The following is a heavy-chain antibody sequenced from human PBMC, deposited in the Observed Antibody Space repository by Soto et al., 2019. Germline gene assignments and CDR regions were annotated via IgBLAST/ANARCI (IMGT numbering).Heavy chain of an antibody. CDR2: LNDSGGT. J-gene: IGHJ5*02. CDR1: GWSFSGYY. CDR3: VSDQKREQLETSGPNWFAT. V-gene: IGHV4-34*01. Sequence: SETQSLTYAVYGWSFSGYYWSWIRQPPGKGLEWIGELNDSGGTNYNASLKSRVSISGDTSKNQFSLKLSFVTAADTAVYYCVSDQKREQLETSGPNWFATWGQGNLVTVS. D-gene: IGHD6-19*01.